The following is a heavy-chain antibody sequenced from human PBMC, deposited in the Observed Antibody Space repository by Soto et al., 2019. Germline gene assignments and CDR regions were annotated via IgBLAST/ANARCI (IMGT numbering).Heavy chain of an antibody. D-gene: IGHD1-1*01. CDR2: ISGSGGGT. J-gene: IGHJ4*02. Sequence: GGSLRLSCAASGFTFSSYAMSWVRQAPGKXLEWVSSISGSGGGTYYADSVKGRFTFSRDNSKNTLYLQMNSLRAEDTAVYYCAKFGMATTKRSPPYYIDYWGQGALVTVSS. CDR1: GFTFSSYA. CDR3: AKFGMATTKRSPPYYIDY. V-gene: IGHV3-23*01.